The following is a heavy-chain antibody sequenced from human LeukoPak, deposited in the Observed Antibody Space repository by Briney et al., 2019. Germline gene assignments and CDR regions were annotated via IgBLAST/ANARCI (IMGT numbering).Heavy chain of an antibody. CDR3: TRGRVATIAGADY. CDR1: GFTFCDYA. D-gene: IGHD5-24*01. CDR2: IRSKANGGTT. J-gene: IGHJ4*02. Sequence: GGSLRVSCTASGFTFCDYAMSWVRQAPGKGLEWVGFIRSKANGGTTEYAASVKGRFSRSRDDSKSIAYLQMNSLKTEDTAVYYCTRGRVATIAGADYWGQGTLVTVSS. V-gene: IGHV3-49*04.